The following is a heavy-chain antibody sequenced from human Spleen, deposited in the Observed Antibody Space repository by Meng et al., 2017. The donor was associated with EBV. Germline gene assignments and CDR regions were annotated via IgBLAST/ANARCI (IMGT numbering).Heavy chain of an antibody. CDR2: VSHSGST. CDR1: GVSCSGYH. CDR3: ARGSRYSDWLAQGHIWFDS. D-gene: IGHD3-9*01. Sequence: QVQLQQWGAGLLKPSGTLSLTCAVSGVSCSGYHWSWIRQPPGKGLEWIGEVSHSGSTNYSPSLKSRLTISVDASKNQFSLKLTSVTAADTAMYYCARGSRYSDWLAQGHIWFDSWGQGTLVTVSS. J-gene: IGHJ5*01. V-gene: IGHV4-34*02.